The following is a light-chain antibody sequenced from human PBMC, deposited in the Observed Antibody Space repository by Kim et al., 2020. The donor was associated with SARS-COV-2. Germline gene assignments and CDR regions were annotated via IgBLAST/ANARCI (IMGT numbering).Light chain of an antibody. Sequence: PGERATLSCRASQSVSRNYLAWYQQRPGQAPRILVYDASTRAAGTPDRFSGSGSRTDFTLTISRLEPEDFAVYFCLQYGNSPYTFGQGTKLE. CDR1: QSVSRNY. CDR3: LQYGNSPYT. CDR2: DAS. J-gene: IGKJ2*01. V-gene: IGKV3-20*01.